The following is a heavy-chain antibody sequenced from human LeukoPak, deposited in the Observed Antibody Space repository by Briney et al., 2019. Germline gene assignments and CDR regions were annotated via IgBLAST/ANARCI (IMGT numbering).Heavy chain of an antibody. J-gene: IGHJ6*02. CDR1: GGTFSSYA. CDR2: IIPIFGTA. D-gene: IGHD4-17*01. Sequence: ASVKVSRKASGGTFSSYAISWVRQAPGQGLEWMGGIIPIFGTANYAQKFQGRVTITADESTSTAYMELSSLRSGDTAVYYCAREVTTVIYYYYYGMDVWGQGTTVTVSS. V-gene: IGHV1-69*13. CDR3: AREVTTVIYYYYYGMDV.